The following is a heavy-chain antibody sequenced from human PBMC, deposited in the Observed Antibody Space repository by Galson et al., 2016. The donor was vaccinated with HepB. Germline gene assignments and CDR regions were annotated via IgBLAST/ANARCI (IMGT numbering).Heavy chain of an antibody. Sequence: PALVKPTQTLTLTCTFSGFSLSTSRMSVSWIRQPPGKALEWLALIDWDDDKYYRTSLKTRLTISKDTSKNQVVLTVTNMDPVDTATYYCARGATSDCNYFDYWGQGTLVTVSS. CDR1: GFSLSTSRMS. CDR2: IDWDDDK. D-gene: IGHD2-21*02. CDR3: ARGATSDCNYFDY. V-gene: IGHV2-70*01. J-gene: IGHJ4*02.